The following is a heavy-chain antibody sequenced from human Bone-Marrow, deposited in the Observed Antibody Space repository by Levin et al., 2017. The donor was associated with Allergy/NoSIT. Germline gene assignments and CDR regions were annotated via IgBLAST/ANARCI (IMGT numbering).Heavy chain of an antibody. CDR3: ARVLYNDGSAYYRVSLLPPVE. CDR2: IIPIFGTS. CDR1: GGTFNNYA. D-gene: IGHD3-22*01. V-gene: IGHV1-69*13. Sequence: ASVKVSCKASGGTFNNYAINWVRQAPGQGLEWMGGIIPIFGTSDYVQKFQGRVTITADQSTFTAYMELSSLRSEDTAVYYCARVLYNDGSAYYRVSLLPPVEWGQGTLVTVSS. J-gene: IGHJ4*02.